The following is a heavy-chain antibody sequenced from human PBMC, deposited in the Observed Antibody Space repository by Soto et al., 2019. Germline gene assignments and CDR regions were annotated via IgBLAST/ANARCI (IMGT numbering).Heavy chain of an antibody. CDR3: VKDESINWYSGHFRH. V-gene: IGHV3-9*01. CDR1: GFTFDDYA. Sequence: PGGSLRLSCAASGFTFDDYAMHWVRQVPGKGLECVSGINWNSGSIGYGDSVKGRFAISRDNAKNSLHLQMNCLSAEDTAFYYCVKDESINWYSGHFRHWGQGTLVTVSS. J-gene: IGHJ1*01. D-gene: IGHD6-13*01. CDR2: INWNSGSI.